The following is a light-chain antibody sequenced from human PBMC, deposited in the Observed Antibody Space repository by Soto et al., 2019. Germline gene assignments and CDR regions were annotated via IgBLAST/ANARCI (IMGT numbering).Light chain of an antibody. CDR2: EAS. CDR3: SLYTSENTYV. CDR1: SXDFVSYNR. Sequence: QSALTQPPSVSGSPGQSVTISCTGTSXDFVSYNRVSWYQQPPGTAPKLIIYEASNRPSGVPDRFSGSKSGNTASLTISGLQAADEADYYCSLYTSENTYVFGTGTKGTVL. J-gene: IGLJ1*01. V-gene: IGLV2-18*01.